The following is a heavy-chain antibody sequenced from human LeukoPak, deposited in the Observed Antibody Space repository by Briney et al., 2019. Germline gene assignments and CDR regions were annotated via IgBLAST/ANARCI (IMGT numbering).Heavy chain of an antibody. D-gene: IGHD5-18*01. J-gene: IGHJ5*02. CDR1: GFTFSSYW. CDR2: IKQDGSED. Sequence: GGSLRLSCVASGFTFSSYWMSWVRQAPGKGLEWVANIKQDGSEDFYVDSVKGRFTISRDNAKNSLYLQMNSLRAEDTAVYYCARDSTGYGYEEWSWGQGTLVTVSS. V-gene: IGHV3-7*01. CDR3: ARDSTGYGYEEWS.